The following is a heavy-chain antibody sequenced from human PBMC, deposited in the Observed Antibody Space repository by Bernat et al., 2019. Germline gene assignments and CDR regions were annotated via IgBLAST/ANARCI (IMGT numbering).Heavy chain of an antibody. Sequence: QVQLQESGPGLVKPSETLSLTCTVSGGSISSYYWSWIRQPPGKGLEWIGYNYYSGSTNYNPSLKSRVTISVDTSKNQFSLKLSSVTAADTAVYYCASFDYGGNSFDYWGQGTLVTVSS. D-gene: IGHD4-23*01. CDR2: NYYSGST. J-gene: IGHJ4*02. CDR1: GGSISSYY. CDR3: ASFDYGGNSFDY. V-gene: IGHV4-59*01.